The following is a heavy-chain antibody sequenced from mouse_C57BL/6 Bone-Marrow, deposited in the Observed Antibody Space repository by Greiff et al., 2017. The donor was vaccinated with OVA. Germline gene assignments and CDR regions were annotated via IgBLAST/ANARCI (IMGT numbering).Heavy chain of an antibody. Sequence: QVQLQQSGAELVKPGASVKLSCKASGYTFTSYWMHWVKQRPGQGLEWIGMIHPNSGSTNYNEKFKSKATLTVDKSSSTAYMQLSSLTSEDSAVYYCATTVVAFYYFNYWGQGTTFTVSS. CDR3: ATTVVAFYYFNY. D-gene: IGHD1-1*01. CDR2: IHPNSGST. J-gene: IGHJ2*01. V-gene: IGHV1-64*01. CDR1: GYTFTSYW.